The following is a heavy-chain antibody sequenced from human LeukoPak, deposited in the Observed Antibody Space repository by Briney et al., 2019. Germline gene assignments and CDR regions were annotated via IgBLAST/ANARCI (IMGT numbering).Heavy chain of an antibody. V-gene: IGHV1-69*10. Sequence: ASVKVSCKASGGTFSDYALNWVRQAPGQGLGWMGVFIPILGTANSTQKFQDRVTITADISTNTVYMELSSLRSEDTAVYFCAGIPVFGVVLHQEPVWGKGTTVTVSS. D-gene: IGHD3-3*01. CDR1: GGTFSDYA. CDR2: FIPILGTA. CDR3: AGIPVFGVVLHQEPV. J-gene: IGHJ6*04.